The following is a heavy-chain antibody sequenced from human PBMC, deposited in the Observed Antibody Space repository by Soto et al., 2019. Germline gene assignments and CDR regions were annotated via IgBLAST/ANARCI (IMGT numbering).Heavy chain of an antibody. CDR3: ASEAPRPYYSYGMDV. Sequence: QVQLVQSGAEVKKPGASVKVSCKSSGYTFSMSGISWVRQAPGQGLERMGWISGDNGNTNYEQKFKYRFTMITDTTTNTAYMELRSLRSDDTAVYYCASEAPRPYYSYGMDVWGQGTTVTVSS. J-gene: IGHJ6*02. CDR2: ISGDNGNT. V-gene: IGHV1-18*01. CDR1: GYTFSMSG.